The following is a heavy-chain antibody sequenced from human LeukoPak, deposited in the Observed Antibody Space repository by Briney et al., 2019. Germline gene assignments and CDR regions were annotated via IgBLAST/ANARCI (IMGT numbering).Heavy chain of an antibody. CDR3: ARGARGYGSGKCYFDY. CDR1: GGSFSGYY. D-gene: IGHD3-10*01. CDR2: INHSGST. J-gene: IGHJ4*02. V-gene: IGHV4-34*01. Sequence: SETLSLTCAVYGGSFSGYYWSWIRQPPGKGLEWIGEINHSGSTNYNPSLKSRVTISVDTSKNQFSLKLSSVTVADTAVYYCARGARGYGSGKCYFDYWGQGTLVTVSS.